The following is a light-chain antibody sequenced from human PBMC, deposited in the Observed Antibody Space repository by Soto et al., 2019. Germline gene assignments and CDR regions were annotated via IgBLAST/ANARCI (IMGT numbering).Light chain of an antibody. CDR3: QQSDSTPLT. CDR2: AAS. V-gene: IGKV1-39*01. Sequence: DIQMTQSPSSLSASVGDRVTITCRASQSISSYLNWYQQKPGKAPKLLIYAASSLQSGVPSRFSGSGSGTDFTLTISSLQPEDVATYFCQQSDSTPLTCGQRTKVEIK. J-gene: IGKJ1*01. CDR1: QSISSY.